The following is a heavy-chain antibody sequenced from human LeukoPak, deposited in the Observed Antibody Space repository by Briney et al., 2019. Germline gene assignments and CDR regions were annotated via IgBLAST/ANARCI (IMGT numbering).Heavy chain of an antibody. D-gene: IGHD2-15*01. CDR2: ISSSGSTI. J-gene: IGHJ4*02. CDR1: GGSISSSSYY. Sequence: LSLTCTVSGGSISSSSYYWGWVRQAPGKGLEWLSYISSSGSTIYYADSVKGRFTISRDNAKNSLYLQMNSLRAADTALYYCARGVVVAATFDYWGQGTLVTVSS. V-gene: IGHV3-48*03. CDR3: ARGVVVAATFDY.